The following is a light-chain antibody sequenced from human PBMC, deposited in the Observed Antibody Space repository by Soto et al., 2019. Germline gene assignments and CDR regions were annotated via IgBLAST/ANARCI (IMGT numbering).Light chain of an antibody. CDR2: EGN. Sequence: QSALTQPASVSGSPGQSITISCTGTSSDVGSYNLVSWYQQHPGKAPKLMIYEGNKRPSGVSTRFSGSKSGNTASLTISGLQAEDDADYYCCSFTSGNTAYVFGTGTKLTVL. CDR3: CSFTSGNTAYV. CDR1: SSDVGSYNL. J-gene: IGLJ1*01. V-gene: IGLV2-14*02.